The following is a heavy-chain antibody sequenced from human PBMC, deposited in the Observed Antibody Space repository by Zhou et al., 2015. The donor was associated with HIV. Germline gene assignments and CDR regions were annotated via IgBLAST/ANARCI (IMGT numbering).Heavy chain of an antibody. D-gene: IGHD3-10*01. CDR3: VRSLGVRGVAEDFDC. J-gene: IGHJ4*02. CDR1: GFIFSNYW. CDR2: IKEEGSED. Sequence: QLMESGGGFVQPGGSLRLSCVASGFIFSNYWMTWVRQAPGKGLEWVANIKEEGSEDYYVDSVKGRFSLWRDNAKDSLYLQMDRLRVEDTAVYYCVRSLGVRGVAEDFDCWGRGTLVTVSS. V-gene: IGHV3-7*01.